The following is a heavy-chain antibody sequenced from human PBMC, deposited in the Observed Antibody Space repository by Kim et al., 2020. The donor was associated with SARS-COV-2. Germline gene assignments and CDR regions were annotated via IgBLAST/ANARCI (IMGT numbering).Heavy chain of an antibody. J-gene: IGHJ4*02. CDR3: ARGGIGGSYPVNPTDY. D-gene: IGHD1-26*01. Sequence: GGSLRLSCAASGFTFSSYAMHWVRQAPRKGLEWVAVISYDGSNKYYADSVKGRFTISRDNSKNTLYLQMNSLRAEDTAVYYCARGGIGGSYPVNPTDYWGQGTLVTVSS. CDR1: GFTFSSYA. V-gene: IGHV3-30*04. CDR2: ISYDGSNK.